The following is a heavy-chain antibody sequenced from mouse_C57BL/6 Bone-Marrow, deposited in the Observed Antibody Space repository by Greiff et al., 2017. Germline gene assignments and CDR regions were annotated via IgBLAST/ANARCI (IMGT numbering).Heavy chain of an antibody. CDR3: VRQFITTVAEAMDY. CDR1: GFSFNTYA. V-gene: IGHV10-1*01. Sequence: DVMLVESGGGLVQPKGSLKLSCAASGFSFNTYAMNWVRQAPGKGLEWVARIRSKSNNYATYYADSVKDRFAISRDDSESMLYLQMNNLKTEDTAMYYCVRQFITTVAEAMDYWGQGTSVTVSS. CDR2: IRSKSNNYAT. D-gene: IGHD1-1*01. J-gene: IGHJ4*01.